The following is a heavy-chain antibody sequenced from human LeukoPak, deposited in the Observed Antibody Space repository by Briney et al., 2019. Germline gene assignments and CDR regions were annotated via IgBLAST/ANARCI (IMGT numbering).Heavy chain of an antibody. J-gene: IGHJ6*03. CDR2: IYYSGST. CDR3: ARVGATYYYYYMDV. D-gene: IGHD1-26*01. Sequence: PSGTLSLTCTVSGGSISNYYWSWIRQPPGKGLEWIGYIYYSGSTNYNPSLKSRVTISVDTSKNQFSLKLSSVSAADTAVYYCARVGATYYYYYMDVWGKGTTVTVSS. V-gene: IGHV4-59*01. CDR1: GGSISNYY.